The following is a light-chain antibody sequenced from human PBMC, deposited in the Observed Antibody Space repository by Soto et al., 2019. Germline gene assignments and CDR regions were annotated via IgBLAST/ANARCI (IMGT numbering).Light chain of an antibody. CDR1: QSVSSY. J-gene: IGKJ1*01. CDR3: QQRSNWPGT. CDR2: DAS. V-gene: IGKV3-11*01. Sequence: EIVLTQSPATLSLSARERATLSCRASQSVSSYLAWYQQKPGEAPRLLIYDASNRATGIPARFSGSGSGTDFTLTISSLEPEDFAVYYCQQRSNWPGTFGQGTKVDIK.